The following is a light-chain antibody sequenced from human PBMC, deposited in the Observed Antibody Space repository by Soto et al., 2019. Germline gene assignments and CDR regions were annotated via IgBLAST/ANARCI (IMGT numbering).Light chain of an antibody. CDR3: LQHNSYSRT. Sequence: EIVFTQSPGTLSLSPGERATLSCRASQSVSSIYLVWFQQRPGQAPRLLMYATSSRATGIPYRFSGSGSGTEFTLTISSLQPEDFAVYYCLQHNSYSRTFGQGTKVDIK. CDR1: QSVSSIY. CDR2: ATS. J-gene: IGKJ1*01. V-gene: IGKV3-20*01.